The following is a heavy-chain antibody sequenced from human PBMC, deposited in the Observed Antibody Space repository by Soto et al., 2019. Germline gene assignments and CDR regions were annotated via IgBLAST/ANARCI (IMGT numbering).Heavy chain of an antibody. CDR1: GFTFGDYA. CDR2: IRSKAYGGTT. J-gene: IGHJ4*02. D-gene: IGHD1-26*01. CDR3: TRDFFQPSGSYYFDY. Sequence: PGGSLRLSCTASGFTFGDYAMSWLRQAPGKGLEWVGFIRSKAYGGTTEYAASVKGRFTISRDDSKSIAYLQMNSLKTEDTAVYYCTRDFFQPSGSYYFDYWGQGTLVTVSS. V-gene: IGHV3-49*03.